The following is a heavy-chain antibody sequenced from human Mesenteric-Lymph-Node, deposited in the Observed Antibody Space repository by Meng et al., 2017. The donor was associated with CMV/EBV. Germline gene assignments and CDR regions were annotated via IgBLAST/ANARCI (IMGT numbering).Heavy chain of an antibody. Sequence: SVKVSCKASGGTFSSYAISWVRQAPGQGREWMGGIIPILGIANYEQKVQGRVTITADKATSTAYMELSSLRSEDTAVYYCARLLSYYDFWSEDDAFDIWGQGTMVTVSS. J-gene: IGHJ3*02. D-gene: IGHD3-3*01. CDR2: IIPILGIA. CDR3: ARLLSYYDFWSEDDAFDI. V-gene: IGHV1-69*10. CDR1: GGTFSSYA.